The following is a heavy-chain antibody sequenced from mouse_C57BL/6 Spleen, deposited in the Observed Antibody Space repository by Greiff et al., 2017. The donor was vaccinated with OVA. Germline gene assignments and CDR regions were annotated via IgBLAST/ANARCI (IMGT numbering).Heavy chain of an antibody. Sequence: VKLMESGAELARPGASVKMSCKASGYTFTSYTMHWVKQRPGQGLEWIGYINPSSGYTKYNQKFKDKATLTADKSSSTAYMQLSSLTSEDSAVYYCAREYYYGSSYADYWGQGTTLTVSS. CDR1: GYTFTSYT. CDR3: AREYYYGSSYADY. V-gene: IGHV1-4*01. D-gene: IGHD1-1*01. J-gene: IGHJ2*01. CDR2: INPSSGYT.